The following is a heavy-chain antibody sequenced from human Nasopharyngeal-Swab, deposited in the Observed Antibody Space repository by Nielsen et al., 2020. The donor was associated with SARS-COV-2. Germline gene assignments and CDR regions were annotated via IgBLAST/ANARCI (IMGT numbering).Heavy chain of an antibody. CDR1: GFTFSSFG. CDR2: IAHDASNE. J-gene: IGHJ4*02. CDR3: ARDAPAHYGAFY. D-gene: IGHD4-17*01. Sequence: GESLKISCAASGFTFSSFGMHWVRQAPGKGLEWVAFIAHDASNEYYGDSVKGRFSISRDSSKNTLYLQMDGLRGEDTAVYYCARDAPAHYGAFYWGQGALVTVSS. V-gene: IGHV3-30*03.